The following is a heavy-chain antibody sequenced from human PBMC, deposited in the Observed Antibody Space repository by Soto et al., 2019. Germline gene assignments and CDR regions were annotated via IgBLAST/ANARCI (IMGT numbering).Heavy chain of an antibody. CDR3: AKDPGDCSSTSCYTRYGMDV. CDR1: GFTFSSYA. CDR2: ISGSGGST. J-gene: IGHJ6*02. D-gene: IGHD2-2*02. Sequence: PGGSLRLSCAASGFTFSSYAMSWVRQAPGKGLEWVSAISGSGGSTYYADSVKGRFTISRDNSKDTLYLQMNSLRAEDTAVYYCAKDPGDCSSTSCYTRYGMDVWGQGTTVTVSS. V-gene: IGHV3-23*01.